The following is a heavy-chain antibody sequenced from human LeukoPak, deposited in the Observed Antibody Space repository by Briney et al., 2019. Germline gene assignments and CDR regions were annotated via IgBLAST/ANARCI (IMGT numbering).Heavy chain of an antibody. Sequence: GGSLRLSCAASGFTFSSYWMSWVRQAPGKGLEWVANIKQDGSEKYYVDSVKGRFTISRDNSKNTLYLQMNSLRAEDTAVYYCAKSRKSEYSSSWYVDYWGQGTLVTVSS. CDR1: GFTFSSYW. D-gene: IGHD6-13*01. V-gene: IGHV3-7*03. CDR2: IKQDGSEK. CDR3: AKSRKSEYSSSWYVDY. J-gene: IGHJ4*02.